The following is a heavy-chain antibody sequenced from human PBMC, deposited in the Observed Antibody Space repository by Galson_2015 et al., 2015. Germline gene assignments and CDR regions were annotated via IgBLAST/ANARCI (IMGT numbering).Heavy chain of an antibody. J-gene: IGHJ2*01. CDR3: AKGLLSGSYSYFDL. CDR2: LSGLGDTT. V-gene: IGHV3-23*01. Sequence: SLRLSCAASGFTFSIYAMSWVRQAPGKGLEWVSSLSGLGDTTYYAGSVQGRFTISRDNSKNMLFLQMNSLRAEDAAVYYCAKGLLSGSYSYFDLWGRGTLVTVSS. CDR1: GFTFSIYA. D-gene: IGHD5-12*01.